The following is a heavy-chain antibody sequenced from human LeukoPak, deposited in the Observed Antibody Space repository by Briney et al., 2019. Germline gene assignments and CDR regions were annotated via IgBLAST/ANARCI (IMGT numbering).Heavy chain of an antibody. CDR2: ISGSGGST. CDR3: AKDSLFLGARDAFDI. V-gene: IGHV3-23*01. CDR1: GFTLSSYA. Sequence: GGSLRLSCAASGFTLSSYAMSWVRQAPGKGLAWVSAISGSGGSTYYADSVKGRFTISRDNSKNTLYLQMNSLRAEDTAVYYCAKDSLFLGARDAFDIWGQGTMVTVSS. J-gene: IGHJ3*02.